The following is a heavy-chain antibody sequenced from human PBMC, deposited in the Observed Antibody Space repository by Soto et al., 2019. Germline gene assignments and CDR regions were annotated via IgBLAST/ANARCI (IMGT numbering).Heavy chain of an antibody. Sequence: SETLSLTCAVYGGSFSGYYWSWIRQPPGKGLEWIGEINHSGSTNYNPSPKSRVTISVDTSKNQFSLKLSSVTAADTAVYYCARDYDFWSGLRYYFDYWGQGTLVTVSS. CDR1: GGSFSGYY. CDR3: ARDYDFWSGLRYYFDY. J-gene: IGHJ4*02. D-gene: IGHD3-3*01. CDR2: INHSGST. V-gene: IGHV4-34*01.